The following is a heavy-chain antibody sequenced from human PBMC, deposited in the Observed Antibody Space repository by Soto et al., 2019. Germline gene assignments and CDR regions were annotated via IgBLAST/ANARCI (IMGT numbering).Heavy chain of an antibody. V-gene: IGHV4-34*01. CDR1: GGSFRGYY. Sequence: SETLSLTCGVYGGSFRGYYWSWIRQSPGKGLEWIGEINHSGSTNYNPSLKSRVTISVDTSKNQFSLKLSSVTAADTAVYYCARSRYYYMDVWGKGTTVTVSS. CDR2: INHSGST. J-gene: IGHJ6*03. D-gene: IGHD2-2*01. CDR3: ARSRYYYMDV.